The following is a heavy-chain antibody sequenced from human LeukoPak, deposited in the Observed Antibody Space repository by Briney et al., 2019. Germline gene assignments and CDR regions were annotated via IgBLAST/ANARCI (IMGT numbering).Heavy chain of an antibody. J-gene: IGHJ6*03. CDR3: VKFRGIQHYNYHMAV. CDR2: LTGSGGNT. CDR1: GFTFSSYA. D-gene: IGHD3-10*01. Sequence: PGGSLRLSCAASGFTFSSYAMSWVRQAPGKGLEWVSGLTGSGGNTYYADSVKGRFTISRDNSKNTLSLQMNSLRAEDAAVYYCVKFRGIQHYNYHMAVWGKGTTVTVSS. V-gene: IGHV3-23*01.